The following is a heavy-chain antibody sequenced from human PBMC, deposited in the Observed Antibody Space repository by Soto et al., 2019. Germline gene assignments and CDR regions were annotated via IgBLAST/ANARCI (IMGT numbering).Heavy chain of an antibody. J-gene: IGHJ3*02. CDR2: ISSSGTGI. Sequence: GSLRLSCAASRFTFSDYYMTWIRQAPGKGLEWVSYISSSGTGIYYPDSVKGRFTISRDNAKNSLYLQMSSLRAEDTAVYYCARASSDAFDIWGQGPMGT. CDR1: RFTFSDYY. V-gene: IGHV3-11*01. D-gene: IGHD6-6*01. CDR3: ARASSDAFDI.